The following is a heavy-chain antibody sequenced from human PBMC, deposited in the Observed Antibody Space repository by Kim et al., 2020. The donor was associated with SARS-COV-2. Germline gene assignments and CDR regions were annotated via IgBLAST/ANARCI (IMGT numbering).Heavy chain of an antibody. CDR2: ISSSSSTI. V-gene: IGHV3-48*04. CDR3: ARDTSGVWGSYRYASY. D-gene: IGHD3-16*02. J-gene: IGHJ4*02. Sequence: GGSLRLSCAASGFTFSSYSMNWVRQAPGKGLEWVSYISSSSSTIYYADSVKGRFTISRDNAKNSLYLQMNSLRAEDTAVYYCARDTSGVWGSYRYASYWGQGTLVTVSS. CDR1: GFTFSSYS.